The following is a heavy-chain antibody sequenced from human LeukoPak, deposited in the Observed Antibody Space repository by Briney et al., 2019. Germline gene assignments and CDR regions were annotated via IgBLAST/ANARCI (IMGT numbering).Heavy chain of an antibody. CDR3: ARVSLYDFWTN. D-gene: IGHD3-3*01. Sequence: PGGSLRLSCAASGFTFSSYSMNWVRQAPGKGLEWVSYISSSSSTIYYADSVKGRFTISRDNAKNSLYLQMNSLRAEDTAVYYCARVSLYDFWTNWGQGTLVTVSS. J-gene: IGHJ4*02. CDR1: GFTFSSYS. CDR2: ISSSSSTI. V-gene: IGHV3-48*01.